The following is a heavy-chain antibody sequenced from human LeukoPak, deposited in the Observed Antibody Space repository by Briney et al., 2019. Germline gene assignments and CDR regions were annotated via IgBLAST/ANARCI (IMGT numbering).Heavy chain of an antibody. CDR1: GHTFTSYG. J-gene: IGHJ3*02. Sequence: RAAVTVSCKASGHTFTSYGISWVRQAPGQGLEWMGWISAYNGNTNYAQKLQGRVTMTTDTSTSTAYMELRSLRSDDTAVYYCARAAVAVRSSAFDIWGQGTMVTVSS. D-gene: IGHD6-19*01. V-gene: IGHV1-18*04. CDR3: ARAAVAVRSSAFDI. CDR2: ISAYNGNT.